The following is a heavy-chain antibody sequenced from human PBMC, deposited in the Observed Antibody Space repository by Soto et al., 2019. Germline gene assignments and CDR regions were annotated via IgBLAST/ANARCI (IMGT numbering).Heavy chain of an antibody. V-gene: IGHV3-21*01. D-gene: IGHD3-9*01. Sequence: GRSLRLSCAASGFTFSSYSMNWVRQATGKGLEWVSSISSSSSYIYYADSVKGRFTISRDNAKNSLYLQMNSLRAEDTAVYYCARDRVYYDILTGYYEDYYYYMDVWGKGTTVTVSS. CDR2: ISSSSSYI. CDR3: ARDRVYYDILTGYYEDYYYYMDV. CDR1: GFTFSSYS. J-gene: IGHJ6*03.